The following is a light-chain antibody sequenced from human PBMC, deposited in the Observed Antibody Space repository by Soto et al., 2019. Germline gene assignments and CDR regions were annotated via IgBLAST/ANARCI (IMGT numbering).Light chain of an antibody. J-gene: IGKJ1*01. CDR1: QSVSSN. V-gene: IGKV3-15*01. CDR2: GAS. Sequence: EKVMTQSPATLSVSPGERATLSCRASQSVSSNLAWYQQKPGQAPRLLIYGASTRATGIPARFSGSGSGTEFSLTISSLQSEDFAVYYCQQYNNSPPWTFGQGTKVEIK. CDR3: QQYNNSPPWT.